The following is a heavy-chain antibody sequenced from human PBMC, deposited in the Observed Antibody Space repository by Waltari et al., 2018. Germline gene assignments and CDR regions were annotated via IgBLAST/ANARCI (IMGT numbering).Heavy chain of an antibody. CDR1: GFTFSSYA. D-gene: IGHD1-20*01. CDR3: AKKEGYNWNPGAFDI. CDR2: ISGVGCSQ. V-gene: IGHV3-23*01. J-gene: IGHJ3*02. Sequence: EVQLLESGGGLVQPGGSLRLSCAASGFTFSSYAMSWVRQAPGKGLEWVSAISGVGCSQDYADTVNGRFTISIENSKNTLYLQMNSLRAEDTAVYYCAKKEGYNWNPGAFDIWGQGTMVTVSS.